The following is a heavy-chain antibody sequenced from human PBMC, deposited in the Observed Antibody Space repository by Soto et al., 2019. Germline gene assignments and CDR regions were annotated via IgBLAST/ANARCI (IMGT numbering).Heavy chain of an antibody. CDR3: ARDGWQWLQGYYGMDV. CDR2: TYYRSKWYN. CDR1: GDSVSSNSAA. Sequence: PSQTLSLTCAISGDSVSSNSAAWNWIRQSPSRGLEWLGRTYYRSKWYNDYAVSVKSRITINPDTSKNQLSLQLNSVTPEDTAVYYCARDGWQWLQGYYGMDVWGQGTTVTVSS. D-gene: IGHD6-19*01. V-gene: IGHV6-1*01. J-gene: IGHJ6*02.